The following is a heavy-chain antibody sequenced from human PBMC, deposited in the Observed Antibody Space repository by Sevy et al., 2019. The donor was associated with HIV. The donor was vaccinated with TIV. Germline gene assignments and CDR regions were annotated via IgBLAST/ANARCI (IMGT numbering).Heavy chain of an antibody. CDR1: GGTFSSYA. CDR3: ASYYYGSGYSDY. Sequence: ASVKVSCKASGGTFSSYAISWVRQAPGQGLEWMGGIIPIFGTANYAQKFQGRVTITADESTSTAYMELSSLSSEDTAVYYCASYYYGSGYSDYWGQGTLVTVSS. CDR2: IIPIFGTA. J-gene: IGHJ4*02. D-gene: IGHD3-10*01. V-gene: IGHV1-69*13.